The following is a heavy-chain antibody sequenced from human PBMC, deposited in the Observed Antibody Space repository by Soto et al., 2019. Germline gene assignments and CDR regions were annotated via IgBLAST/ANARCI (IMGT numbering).Heavy chain of an antibody. CDR2: INPSGGST. CDR1: GYTFTSYY. Sequence: QVQLVQSGAEVKKPGASVKVSCKASGYTFTSYYMHWVRQAPGQGLEWMGIINPSGGSTSYAQKFQGRVTMTRDTSTSTVYMELSSLRSEDTAVYYWARCDTSVVAAGRYYMDVWGKGTTVTVSS. V-gene: IGHV1-46*03. J-gene: IGHJ6*03. CDR3: ARCDTSVVAAGRYYMDV. D-gene: IGHD2-15*01.